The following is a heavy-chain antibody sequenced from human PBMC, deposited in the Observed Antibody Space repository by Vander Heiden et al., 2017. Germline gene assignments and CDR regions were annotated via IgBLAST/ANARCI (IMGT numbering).Heavy chain of an antibody. V-gene: IGHV3-9*01. CDR3: IKDPVHPYPGSGRSWFDH. CDR2: ISWDSSSI. J-gene: IGHJ5*02. Sequence: EVHLVASGGGLVPPGRSLRLSCAASGFKFDDSAMHWVRQTPAKGLEWVSGISWDSSSIDYEDAVKGRFTISRDNAKNSLYLQMNSLRPEDTAFYFCIKDPVHPYPGSGRSWFDHWGQGMLVTVSS. D-gene: IGHD3-10*01. CDR1: GFKFDDSA.